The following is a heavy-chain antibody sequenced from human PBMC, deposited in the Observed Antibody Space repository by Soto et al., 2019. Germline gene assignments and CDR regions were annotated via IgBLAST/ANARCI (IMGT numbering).Heavy chain of an antibody. J-gene: IGHJ4*02. CDR1: CGSISSGDYY. CDR3: ARESACVDY. V-gene: IGHV4-30-4*01. CDR2: IYYSGST. Sequence: PSETLSLTCTFSCGSISSGDYYWSWIRQPPGKGLEWIGYIYYSGSTYYNPSLKSRVTISVDTSKNQFSLKLSSVTAADTAVYYCARESACVDYWGQGTLVTVSS.